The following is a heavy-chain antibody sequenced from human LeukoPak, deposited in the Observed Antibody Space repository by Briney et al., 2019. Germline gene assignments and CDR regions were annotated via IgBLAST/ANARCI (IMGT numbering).Heavy chain of an antibody. J-gene: IGHJ4*02. CDR1: GSTFSSHT. V-gene: IGHV3-48*04. CDR3: AKDPLGYYDFWSGYPHFDY. Sequence: GGSLRLSCAASGSTFSSHTMNWVRQAPGKGLEWISYISSTSSVIYYADSVKGRFTISRDNAKNSLYLQMSSLRAEDTAVYYCAKDPLGYYDFWSGYPHFDYWGQGTLVTVSS. CDR2: ISSTSSVI. D-gene: IGHD3-3*01.